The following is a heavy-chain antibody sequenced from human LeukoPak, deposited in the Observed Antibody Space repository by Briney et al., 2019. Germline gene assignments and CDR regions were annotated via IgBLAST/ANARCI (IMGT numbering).Heavy chain of an antibody. CDR1: GFTFDDYA. CDR2: ITWNSDFI. CDR3: TKDVADYVWGEYRHFDK. V-gene: IGHV3-9*01. Sequence: GRSLRLSCAASGFTFDDYAMHWVRQVPGKGREWVAGITWNSDFIAFADSLKGRFSISRDNDKNSLFLQMNRLTPENTAFYYCTKDVADYVWGEYRHFDKWGQGTLVTVSS. D-gene: IGHD3-16*01. J-gene: IGHJ4*02.